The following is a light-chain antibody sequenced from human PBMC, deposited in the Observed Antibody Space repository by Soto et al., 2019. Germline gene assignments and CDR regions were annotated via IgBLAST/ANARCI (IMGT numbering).Light chain of an antibody. CDR2: DAS. CDR3: QHTLKWPPT. J-gene: IGKJ1*01. Sequence: EIVLTQSPATLSLSPGERATLSCRASQSVGTFFAWYQQKPGQAPRLLIYDASNRATGIPARFSGSGSGTEFTLTISSLQSEDFALYYCQHTLKWPPTFGQGTKVDIK. CDR1: QSVGTF. V-gene: IGKV3-11*01.